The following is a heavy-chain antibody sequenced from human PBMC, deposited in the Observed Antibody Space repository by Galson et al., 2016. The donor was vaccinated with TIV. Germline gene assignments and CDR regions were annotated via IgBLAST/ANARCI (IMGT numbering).Heavy chain of an antibody. D-gene: IGHD6-13*01. V-gene: IGHV1-69*11. CDR2: IIPIARTA. J-gene: IGHJ5*02. Sequence: SVKVSCKGSGGTVSSYAISWVRQAPGQGLEWMGRIIPIARTANYAQKFQGRLTITANEFTRTAYMELSSLRSEDTAVYYCARALEDTNSNTWNWFDPWGKGTLVTVSS. CDR1: GGTVSSYA. CDR3: ARALEDTNSNTWNWFDP.